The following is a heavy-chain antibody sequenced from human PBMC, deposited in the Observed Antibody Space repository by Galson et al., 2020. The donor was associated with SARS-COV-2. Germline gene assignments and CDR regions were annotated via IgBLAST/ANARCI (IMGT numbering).Heavy chain of an antibody. V-gene: IGHV3-53*01. CDR1: GLTVSNNY. CDR2: IYTDGST. CDR3: ARNHKGPHKAGGPLYSMDV. D-gene: IGHD6-13*01. Sequence: GASLKICCAASGLTVSNNYISWVRQAPGKGLEWVALIYTDGSTYYADSVKGRFTISRDNSKNTLNLQMSSLRTEDTAVYYCARNHKGPHKAGGPLYSMDVVVHVTTVSVCS. J-gene: IGHJ6*02.